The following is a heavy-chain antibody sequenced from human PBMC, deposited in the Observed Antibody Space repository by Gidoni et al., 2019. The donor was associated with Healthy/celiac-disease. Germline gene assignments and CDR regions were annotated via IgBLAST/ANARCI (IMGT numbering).Heavy chain of an antibody. V-gene: IGHV3-23*04. J-gene: IGHJ4*02. CDR2: MSGRGGSA. Sequence: EVQLVESGVGLVQPGGSLRLSCAASGFTFSSYAMSWVRQAPGKGLEWVSDMSGRGGSAYYADSVKGRFTISRDNSKNTLYLQMNSLRAEDTAVYYCAKDWGSSWYIFDYWGQGTLVTVSS. CDR3: AKDWGSSWYIFDY. D-gene: IGHD6-13*01. CDR1: GFTFSSYA.